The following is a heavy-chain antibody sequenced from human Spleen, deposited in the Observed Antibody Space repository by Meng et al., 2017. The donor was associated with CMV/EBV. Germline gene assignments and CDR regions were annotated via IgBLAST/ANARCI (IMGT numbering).Heavy chain of an antibody. CDR1: GGSIRSGAYY. CDR2: IYYSGNT. D-gene: IGHD4-23*01. V-gene: IGHV4-31*02. Sequence: GGSIRSGAYYWSWIRQHPGKGLEWIGYIYYSGNTYYNPSLKSRLTMSVDTSTNQFFLKLSSVTAADTAVYYCARISQDYGGNSDFDYWGQGTLVTVSS. CDR3: ARISQDYGGNSDFDY. J-gene: IGHJ4*02.